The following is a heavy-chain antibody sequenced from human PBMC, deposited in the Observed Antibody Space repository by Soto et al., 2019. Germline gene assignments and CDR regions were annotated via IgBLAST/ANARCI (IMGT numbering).Heavy chain of an antibody. CDR3: ARGAYDSSGYYPDLDAFDI. CDR2: ISAYNGNT. J-gene: IGHJ3*02. D-gene: IGHD3-22*01. CDR1: GYTFTSYG. V-gene: IGHV1-18*01. Sequence: AASVKVSCKASGYTFTSYGISWVRQAPGQGLEWMGWISAYNGNTNYAQKLQGRVTMTTDTSTSTAYMELRSLRSDDTAVYYCARGAYDSSGYYPDLDAFDIWGQGTMVTVSS.